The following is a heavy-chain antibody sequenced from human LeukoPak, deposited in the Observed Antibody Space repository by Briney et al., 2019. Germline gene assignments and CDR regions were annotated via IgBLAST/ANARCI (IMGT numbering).Heavy chain of an antibody. CDR1: GFTFSSYG. CDR3: ARPPEDGTDV. V-gene: IGHV3-66*01. CDR2: IYSGGST. Sequence: GGSLRLSCAASGFTFSSYGMHWVRQAPGKGLEWVSVIYSGGSTYYADSVKGRFTISRDNSKNTLYLQMNSLRAEDTAVYYCARPPEDGTDVWGQGTTVTVSS. J-gene: IGHJ6*02.